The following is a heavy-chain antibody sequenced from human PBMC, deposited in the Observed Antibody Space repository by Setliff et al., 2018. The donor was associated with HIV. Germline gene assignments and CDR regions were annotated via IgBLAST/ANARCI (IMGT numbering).Heavy chain of an antibody. Sequence: PSETLFLTCTVSGDSVSNGRYYWSWIRQPAGKGLEWIGHIYTSGSTDYNPSLKSRVTISVDTSKNQFSLKMSSVTAADTAVYYCARPYSSSSYYYYHMDVWGKGTAVTVSS. CDR2: IYTSGST. CDR3: ARPYSSSSYYYYHMDV. CDR1: GDSVSNGRYY. V-gene: IGHV4-61*09. D-gene: IGHD6-6*01. J-gene: IGHJ6*03.